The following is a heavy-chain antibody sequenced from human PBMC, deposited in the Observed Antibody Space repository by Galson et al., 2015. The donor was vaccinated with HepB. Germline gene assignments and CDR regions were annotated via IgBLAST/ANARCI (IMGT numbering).Heavy chain of an antibody. CDR1: GFTFSGCG. V-gene: IGHV3-48*02. CDR2: ISSSGNTV. CDR3: TRDPYYPDSDGYYYDRLRDYHYGMDV. Sequence: SLRLSCATSGFTFSGCGMNWVRQAPGKGLEWISFISSSGNTVYYADSVRGRFTISRDNAKASLYQQLNSLRDEDTAVYFCTRDPYYPDSDGYYYDRLRDYHYGMDVWGQGTSVTVSS. D-gene: IGHD3-22*01. J-gene: IGHJ6*02.